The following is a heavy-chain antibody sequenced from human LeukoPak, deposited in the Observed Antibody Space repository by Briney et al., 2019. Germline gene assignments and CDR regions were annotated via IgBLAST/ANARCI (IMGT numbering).Heavy chain of an antibody. V-gene: IGHV4-61*01. J-gene: IGHJ4*02. CDR3: ARVDGYNEPY. Sequence: SETLSLTCTVSGGSVSSGSYYWSWIRQPPGKGLEWIGYISYSGSTHYNPSLRSRVTISVDTSKNQFSLKLSSVTAADTAVYYCARVDGYNEPYWGQGTLVTVSS. CDR1: GGSVSSGSYY. D-gene: IGHD5-24*01. CDR2: ISYSGST.